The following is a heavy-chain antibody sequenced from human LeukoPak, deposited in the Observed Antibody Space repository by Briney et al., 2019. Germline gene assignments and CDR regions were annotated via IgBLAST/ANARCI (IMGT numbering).Heavy chain of an antibody. D-gene: IGHD2-21*02. CDR3: AKGERAYCGGDCYYDY. CDR1: GFTFSSYA. J-gene: IGHJ4*02. V-gene: IGHV3-23*01. CDR2: ISSSGGST. Sequence: GGSLRLSCAASGFTFSSYAMNWVRQAPGKGLEWVSGISSSGGSTYYADSVKGRFTISRDNSKNTVYLQMNSLRADDTAVYYCAKGERAYCGGDCYYDYWGQGTLVTVSS.